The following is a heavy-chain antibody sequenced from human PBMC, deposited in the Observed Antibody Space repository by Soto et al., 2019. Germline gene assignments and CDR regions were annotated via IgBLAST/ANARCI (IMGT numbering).Heavy chain of an antibody. Sequence: GGSLRLSCAASGFTFSIYAMSWVRQAPGKGLEWVSLISTSGISTYYADSVKGRFTISRDNSKNTLYLQMNSLRAEDTAVYYCAKAWGPRHYFDYWGQGTLVTVSP. CDR1: GFTFSIYA. V-gene: IGHV3-23*01. CDR2: ISTSGIST. D-gene: IGHD1-26*01. CDR3: AKAWGPRHYFDY. J-gene: IGHJ4*02.